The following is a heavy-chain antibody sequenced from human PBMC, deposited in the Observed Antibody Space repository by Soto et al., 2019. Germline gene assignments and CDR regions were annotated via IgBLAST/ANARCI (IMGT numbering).Heavy chain of an antibody. D-gene: IGHD2-21*02. Sequence: QVHLVQSGAEVKKPGSSVKVSCQASGSTFSSYTVSWVRQAPGQGLEWMGRTIPVLGVTNYAPKFKGRVTITADKSKTTAYMELSSLRSGDTAVYYCARRRYCGADCYSKYYYGMDVWGQGTTVTVSS. J-gene: IGHJ6*02. CDR1: GSTFSSYT. CDR3: ARRRYCGADCYSKYYYGMDV. CDR2: TIPVLGVT. V-gene: IGHV1-69*02.